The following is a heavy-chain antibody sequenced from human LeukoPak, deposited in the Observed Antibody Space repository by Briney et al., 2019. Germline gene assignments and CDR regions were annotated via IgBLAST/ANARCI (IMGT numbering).Heavy chain of an antibody. V-gene: IGHV3-73*01. CDR2: IRSKANSYAT. J-gene: IGHJ4*02. CDR1: GFTFSGSA. Sequence: PGGSLRLSCAASGFTFSGSAMHWVRQASGKGLEWVGRIRSKANSYATAYAASVKGRFTISRDDSKNTAYLQMNSLKTEDTAVYYCTSQKPSGSYPLDYWGQGTLVTVSS. CDR3: TSQKPSGSYPLDY. D-gene: IGHD1-26*01.